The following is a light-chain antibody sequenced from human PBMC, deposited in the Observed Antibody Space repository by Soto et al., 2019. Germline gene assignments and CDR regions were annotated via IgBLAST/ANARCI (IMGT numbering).Light chain of an antibody. Sequence: DIQMTQSPSSLSASVGDRVTITCRSSQSIRIYVNWYQQKPGKAPKLLIYAASSLQSGVPSRFSGSGSGTDFTLTISRLQPEDYATYYCQQSYSTPYTFGQGTKLEIK. CDR2: AAS. CDR3: QQSYSTPYT. CDR1: QSIRIY. J-gene: IGKJ2*01. V-gene: IGKV1-39*01.